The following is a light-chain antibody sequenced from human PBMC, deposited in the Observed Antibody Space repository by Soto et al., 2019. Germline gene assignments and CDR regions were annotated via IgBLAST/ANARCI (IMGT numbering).Light chain of an antibody. CDR1: KNDIGVYDY. J-gene: IGLJ2*01. Sequence: QSALTQPPSASGSPGQSVTISCTGTKNDIGVYDYVSWYQQHPGKAPKLMIYEVSNRPSGVSNRFSGSKSGNTASLTISGLQAEDEADYYCSSYTSSSTLVVFGGGTKLTVL. V-gene: IGLV2-14*01. CDR3: SSYTSSSTLVV. CDR2: EVS.